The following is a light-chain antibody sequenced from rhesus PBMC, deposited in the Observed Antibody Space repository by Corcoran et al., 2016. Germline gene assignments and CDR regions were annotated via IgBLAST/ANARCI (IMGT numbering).Light chain of an antibody. CDR2: AAS. Sequence: DIQMTQSPSALSASVGDRVTISCRASQNIYSNLAWYQQKPGKAPKLLIYAASNLQTGIPSRFSGPGSETDFTLPISSLQPEDSATYYCQHFYDNPYTFGQGTKVEIK. CDR3: QHFYDNPYT. J-gene: IGKJ2*01. V-gene: IGKV1S12*01. CDR1: QNIYSN.